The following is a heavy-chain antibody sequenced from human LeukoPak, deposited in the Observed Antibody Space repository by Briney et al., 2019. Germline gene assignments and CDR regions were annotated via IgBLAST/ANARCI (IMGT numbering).Heavy chain of an antibody. CDR3: ITVYDSVAN. J-gene: IGHJ4*02. D-gene: IGHD5-12*01. CDR1: GFTFTNAW. V-gene: IGHV3-15*01. Sequence: KSGGSLRLSCAASGFTFTNAWMDWVRQAPGKGLEWVGRIKSRPDGGTTDYAAPVKGRFTISRDDSKNTLYLHMNSLKTEDTAVYYCITVYDSVANWGQGTLVIVSS. CDR2: IKSRPDGGTT.